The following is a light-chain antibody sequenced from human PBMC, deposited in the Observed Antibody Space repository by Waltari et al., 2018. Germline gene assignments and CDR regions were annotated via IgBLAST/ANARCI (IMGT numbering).Light chain of an antibody. CDR3: ISYTGSFTYV. V-gene: IGLV2-14*01. CDR1: SSDVGGYDY. Sequence: QSALTQPASVSGSPGQSITISCTGTSSDVGGYDYVSWYQQHPDKAPQLLIYGVSNRHSEVANRFSCSKYANTAPLTISGLQAEDEADYYCISYTGSFTYVFGTGTQVSVL. J-gene: IGLJ1*01. CDR2: GVS.